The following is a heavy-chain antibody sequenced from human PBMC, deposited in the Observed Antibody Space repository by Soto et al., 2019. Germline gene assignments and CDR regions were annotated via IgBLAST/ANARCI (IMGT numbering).Heavy chain of an antibody. J-gene: IGHJ4*02. Sequence: SETLSLTCTVSGGSISSYYWSWIRQPPGKGLEWIGYIYYSGSTNYNPSLKSRVTISVDTSKNQFSLKLSSVTAADTAVYYCARWGGWQWRNSDYWGQGTLVTVSS. CDR1: GGSISSYY. CDR3: ARWGGWQWRNSDY. D-gene: IGHD6-19*01. V-gene: IGHV4-59*01. CDR2: IYYSGST.